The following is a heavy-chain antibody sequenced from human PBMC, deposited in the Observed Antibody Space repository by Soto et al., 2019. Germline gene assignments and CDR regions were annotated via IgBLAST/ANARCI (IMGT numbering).Heavy chain of an antibody. D-gene: IGHD2-15*01. CDR2: IYPGDSDT. J-gene: IGHJ3*02. V-gene: IGHV5-51*01. CDR3: ARQDCSGGSCYSDDAFDI. Sequence: EESLKISCKGSGYSFTSYWIGWVRQMPWKGLEWMGIIYPGDSDTRYSPSFQGQVTISADKSISTAYLQWSSLKASDTAMYYCARQDCSGGSCYSDDAFDIWGQGTMVTV. CDR1: GYSFTSYW.